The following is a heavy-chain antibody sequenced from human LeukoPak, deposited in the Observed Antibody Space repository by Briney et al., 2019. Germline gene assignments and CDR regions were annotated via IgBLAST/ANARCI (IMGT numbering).Heavy chain of an antibody. J-gene: IGHJ4*02. CDR2: IYHSGST. Sequence: SGTLSLTCAVSGGSISSRDWWSWVRQLPGKGLEWIGEIYHSGSTTYNPSLKSRVTISVDKSKNQFSLKLSSVTAADTAVYYCARPINSSSWLGIDYWGQGTLVTVSS. CDR1: GGSISSRDW. CDR3: ARPINSSSWLGIDY. V-gene: IGHV4-4*02. D-gene: IGHD6-13*01.